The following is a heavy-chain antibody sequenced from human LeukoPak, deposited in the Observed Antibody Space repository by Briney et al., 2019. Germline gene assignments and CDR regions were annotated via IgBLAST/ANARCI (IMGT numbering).Heavy chain of an antibody. V-gene: IGHV4-34*01. CDR3: AREVSIAARWSRVYYYMDV. J-gene: IGHJ6*03. CDR1: GGSFSGYY. Sequence: PSETLSLTCAVYGGSFSGYYWSWIRQPPGKGLEWLGEINHSGSTNYNPSLKSRVTISVDTSKNQFSLKLSSVTAADTAVYYCAREVSIAARWSRVYYYMDVWGKGTTVTVSS. D-gene: IGHD6-6*01. CDR2: INHSGST.